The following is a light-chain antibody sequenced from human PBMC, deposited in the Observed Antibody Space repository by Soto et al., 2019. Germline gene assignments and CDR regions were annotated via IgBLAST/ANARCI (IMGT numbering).Light chain of an antibody. CDR1: SSDVGGYNY. CDR2: DVS. Sequence: QSALTQPASVSGSPGQSIAISFTGTSSDVGGYNYVSWYQHHPGKAPKLMIYDVSNRPSGVSNRFSGSKSGNTASLTISGLQAEDEADYYCSSYTCNSTLYVFGPGTKVTVL. J-gene: IGLJ1*01. CDR3: SSYTCNSTLYV. V-gene: IGLV2-14*03.